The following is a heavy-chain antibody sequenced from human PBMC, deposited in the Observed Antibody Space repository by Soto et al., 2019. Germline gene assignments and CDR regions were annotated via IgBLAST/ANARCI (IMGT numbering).Heavy chain of an antibody. V-gene: IGHV3-23*01. CDR1: GFTFRNYA. Sequence: EVQVLESGGNLVQPGESLRLSCAASGFTFRNYAMTWVRQAPGKGLEWVSVISPNGDTTYYADSVKGRFTISRDNSKNTLYLKMNSLRAEDTALYYCAQTQYDLPHWGQGTLVTVSS. CDR2: ISPNGDTT. J-gene: IGHJ4*02. CDR3: AQTQYDLPH. D-gene: IGHD3-3*01.